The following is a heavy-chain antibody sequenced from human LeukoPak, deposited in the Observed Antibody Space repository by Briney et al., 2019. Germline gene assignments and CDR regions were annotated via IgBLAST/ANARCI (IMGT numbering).Heavy chain of an antibody. CDR2: ISSNGGST. J-gene: IGHJ3*02. CDR3: ANLGSLDAFDI. CDR1: GFSFSGYA. Sequence: GGSLRLSCEASGFSFSGYAMSWVRQAPGKGLEYVSAISSNGGSTYYANSVKGRFTISRDNSKNTLYLQMGSLRAEDMAVYYCANLGSLDAFDIWGQGTMVTVSS. V-gene: IGHV3-64*01. D-gene: IGHD1-26*01.